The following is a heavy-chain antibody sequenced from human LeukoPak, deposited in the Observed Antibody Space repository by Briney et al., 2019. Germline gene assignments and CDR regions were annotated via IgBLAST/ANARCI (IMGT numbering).Heavy chain of an antibody. CDR1: GGSISSGGYY. V-gene: IGHV4-61*08. Sequence: SETLSLTCTVSGGSISSGGYYWSWIRQPPGKGLEWIGCIYNSGSTNYNPSLKSRVTISVDMSKNQFSLKLSSVTAADTAVYYCARDGSSRSVQHWGQGTLVTVSS. D-gene: IGHD6-13*01. CDR3: ARDGSSRSVQH. J-gene: IGHJ1*01. CDR2: IYNSGST.